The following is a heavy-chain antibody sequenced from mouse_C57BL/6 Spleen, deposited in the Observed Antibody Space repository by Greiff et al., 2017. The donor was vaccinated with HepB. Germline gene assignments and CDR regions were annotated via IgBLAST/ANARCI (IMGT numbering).Heavy chain of an antibody. Sequence: EVQLVESGGGLVKPGGSLKLSCAASGFTFSDYGMHWVRQAPEKGLEWVAYISSGSSTIYYADTVKGRFTISRDNAKNSLFLQMTSMRSEDTAMYYCARRGVTTVAHAMDYWGQGTSVTVSS. CDR2: ISSGSSTI. CDR3: ARRGVTTVAHAMDY. V-gene: IGHV5-17*01. J-gene: IGHJ4*01. CDR1: GFTFSDYG. D-gene: IGHD1-1*01.